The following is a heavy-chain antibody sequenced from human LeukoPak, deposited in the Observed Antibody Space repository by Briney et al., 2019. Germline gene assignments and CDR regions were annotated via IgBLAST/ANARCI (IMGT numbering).Heavy chain of an antibody. D-gene: IGHD5-18*01. J-gene: IGHJ3*02. CDR2: IRYDGSNK. CDR1: GFTFSSYG. V-gene: IGHV3-30*02. Sequence: PGGSLRLSCAASGFTFSSYGMHWVRQAPGKGLEWVAFIRYDGSNKYYADSVKGRFTISRDNSKNTLYLQMNSLRAEDTAVYYCKNTAMVVGDAFDIWGQGTMVTVSS. CDR3: KNTAMVVGDAFDI.